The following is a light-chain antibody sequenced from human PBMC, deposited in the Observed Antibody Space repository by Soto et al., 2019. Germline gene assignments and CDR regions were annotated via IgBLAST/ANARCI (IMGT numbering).Light chain of an antibody. CDR2: ATS. J-gene: IGKJ5*01. CDR1: RNVGIY. CDR3: QQSYKMPS. Sequence: EIPRTQSPSSLAASVGDRLTLTCRASRNVGIYLNWYQHXPGKGPTLLIHATSNLQIGVPSRFSGSGSGTEFTLTISSLEPEDFGTYYCQQSYKMPSFGQGTRLEIK. V-gene: IGKV1-39*01.